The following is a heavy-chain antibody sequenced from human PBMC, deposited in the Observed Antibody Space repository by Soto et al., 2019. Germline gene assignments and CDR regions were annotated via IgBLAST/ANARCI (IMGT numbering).Heavy chain of an antibody. CDR2: MNPNSGNT. D-gene: IGHD3-22*01. CDR1: GYTFTSYD. V-gene: IGHV1-8*01. J-gene: IGHJ5*02. CDR3: ARGYYYDSSGYYYWLDP. Sequence: ASVKVSCKASGYTFTSYDINWVRQATGQGLEWMGWMNPNSGNTGYAQKFQGRVTMTRNTSISTAYMELSSLRSEDTAVYYCARGYYYDSSGYYYWLDPWGQGTLVTVSS.